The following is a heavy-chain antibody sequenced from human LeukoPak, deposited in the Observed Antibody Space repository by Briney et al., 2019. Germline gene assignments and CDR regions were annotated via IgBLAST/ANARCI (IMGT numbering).Heavy chain of an antibody. Sequence: ASVKVSCRASGYTFTNYAIHWVRQAPGQGLEWMGWINIGNGDRKYSQKFQDRVTITSDTSASTVHMELSSLISEDSAVYYCARDRVVDLAPFGPWGQGTLVTVSS. CDR1: GYTFTNYA. J-gene: IGHJ5*02. CDR3: ARDRVVDLAPFGP. CDR2: INIGNGDR. D-gene: IGHD2-15*01. V-gene: IGHV1-3*04.